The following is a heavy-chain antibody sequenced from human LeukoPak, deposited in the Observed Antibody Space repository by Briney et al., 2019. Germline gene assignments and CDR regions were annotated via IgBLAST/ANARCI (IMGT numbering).Heavy chain of an antibody. D-gene: IGHD3-22*01. V-gene: IGHV3-74*01. Sequence: GGSLRLSCAASGFIFSSFWMHWVRQVPGKGLVWVSHINSDGRKTDYADSVKGRFTISRDNSKNTLYLQMNSLRAEDTAVYYCARDGDSSGYHAQGFDYWGQGTLVTVSS. CDR1: GFIFSSFW. J-gene: IGHJ4*02. CDR2: INSDGRKT. CDR3: ARDGDSSGYHAQGFDY.